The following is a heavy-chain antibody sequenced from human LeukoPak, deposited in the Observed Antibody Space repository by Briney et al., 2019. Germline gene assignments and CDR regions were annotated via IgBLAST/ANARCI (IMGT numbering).Heavy chain of an antibody. D-gene: IGHD3-22*01. CDR3: ARESGYQDY. CDR2: ISSSSSNI. Sequence: GGSLRLSCAAPGFTFSSYSMNWVRQPPGKGLEWVSYISSSSSNIYYADSVKGRFTTSRDNAQNSLYLQMNSLRDEDTAVYYCARESGYQDYWGQGTLVTVSS. J-gene: IGHJ4*02. CDR1: GFTFSSYS. V-gene: IGHV3-48*02.